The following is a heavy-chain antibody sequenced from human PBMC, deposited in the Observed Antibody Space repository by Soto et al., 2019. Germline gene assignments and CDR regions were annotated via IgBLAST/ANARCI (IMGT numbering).Heavy chain of an antibody. J-gene: IGHJ6*02. Sequence: QVHLVESGGGVVQPGRSLRLSCAGSGFTFRSYGMHWVRQAPGKGLEWVAVIWYDGSHKYYGDSVKGRFTISRDNSKNTLYLQMYRLRAEDTAVYYCARGGNRYNDFWGGYEVWGQGTTVTVSS. CDR2: IWYDGSHK. CDR3: ARGGNRYNDFWGGYEV. CDR1: GFTFRSYG. V-gene: IGHV3-33*01. D-gene: IGHD3-3*01.